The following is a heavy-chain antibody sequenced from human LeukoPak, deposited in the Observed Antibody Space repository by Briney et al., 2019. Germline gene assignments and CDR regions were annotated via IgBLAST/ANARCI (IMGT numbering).Heavy chain of an antibody. CDR1: GFSFSSYE. CDR3: AKSEGDDYGDYLGFSFDY. J-gene: IGHJ4*02. D-gene: IGHD4-17*01. V-gene: IGHV3-48*03. CDR2: IGSSGSTV. Sequence: PGGSLRLSCAASGFSFSSYEMNWVRQAPGKGLEWVSYIGSSGSTVYYADSVKGRFTISRDNSKNTLYLQMNSLRAEGTAVYYRAKSEGDDYGDYLGFSFDYWGQGTLVTVSS.